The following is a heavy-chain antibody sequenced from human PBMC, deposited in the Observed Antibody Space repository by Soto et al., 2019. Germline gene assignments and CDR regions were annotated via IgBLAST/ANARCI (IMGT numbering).Heavy chain of an antibody. CDR3: ARVVPLSVPAAMGN. D-gene: IGHD2-2*01. V-gene: IGHV3-7*01. Sequence: GGSLRLSCTASGFNFTAYWMSWVRQAPGKGLEWVANIEHVGSQIYYVDSVKGRFTISRDNAKNSLFLQMNSLTAADAAVYYCARVVPLSVPAAMGNWGQGTLVTV. CDR2: IEHVGSQI. CDR1: GFNFTAYW. J-gene: IGHJ4*02.